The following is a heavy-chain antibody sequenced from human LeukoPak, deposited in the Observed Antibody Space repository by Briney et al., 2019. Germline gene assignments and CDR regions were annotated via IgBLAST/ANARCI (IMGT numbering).Heavy chain of an antibody. V-gene: IGHV4-59*08. CDR1: GFTFSSYE. CDR3: ARRYSGRFYIG. CDR2: IYYSGDT. Sequence: GSLRLSCAVSGFTFSSYEMNWVRQAPGTGLEWIGSIYYSGDTHYNPSLRSRVTISVDTSKNQFSLKLSSVTAADTAVYYCARRYSGRFYIGWGQGTLVTVSS. J-gene: IGHJ1*01. D-gene: IGHD1-26*01.